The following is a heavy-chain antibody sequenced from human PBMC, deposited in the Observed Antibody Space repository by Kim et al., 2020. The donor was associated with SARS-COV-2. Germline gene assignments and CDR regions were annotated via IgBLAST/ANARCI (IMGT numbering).Heavy chain of an antibody. CDR2: INYDRST. V-gene: IGHV4-34*01. D-gene: IGHD3-9*01. CDR3: ARGRYFDWLFHQSPHYFDY. CDR1: GDPVNGYY. J-gene: IGHJ4*02. Sequence: SETLSLTCAVYGDPVNGYYWSWIRQPPGKGLEWIGEINYDRSTNYKPSLKSRVTMSLDSSKSQFSLRLTSLTAADTAVYYCARGRYFDWLFHQSPHYFDYWGKGNLVTGSS.